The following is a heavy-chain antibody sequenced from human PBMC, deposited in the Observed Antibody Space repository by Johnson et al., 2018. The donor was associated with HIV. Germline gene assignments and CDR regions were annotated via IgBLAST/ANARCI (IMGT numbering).Heavy chain of an antibody. Sequence: VQLVESGGGLVQPGGSLRLSCAASGFTFSRYWNGGSTGYADSVKGRFTISRDNAKNSLYLQMNSLRAEDTAVYYCAGQEGSGYYGGAFDIWGQGTMVTVSS. D-gene: IGHD3-22*01. CDR1: GFTFSRY. J-gene: IGHJ3*02. CDR2: GST. CDR3: AGQEGSGYYGGAFDI. V-gene: IGHV3-48*04.